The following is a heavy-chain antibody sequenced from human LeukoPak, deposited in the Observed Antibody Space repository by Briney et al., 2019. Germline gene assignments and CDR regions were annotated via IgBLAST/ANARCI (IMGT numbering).Heavy chain of an antibody. J-gene: IGHJ4*02. CDR1: GFTFGDYA. CDR3: ARHMTPTIFGAYYFDY. V-gene: IGHV3-49*04. CDR2: ISTRAYGATT. Sequence: PGRSLRLSCTTSGFTFGDYAMTWVRQVPGKGLEWLGFISTRAYGATTEYAASVRGRFSISRDDSKNIASLQVNSLNTEDTAVYYCARHMTPTIFGAYYFDYWGQGALVTVSS. D-gene: IGHD3-3*01.